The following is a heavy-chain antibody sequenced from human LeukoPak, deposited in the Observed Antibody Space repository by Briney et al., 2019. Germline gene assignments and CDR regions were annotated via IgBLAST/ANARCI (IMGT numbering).Heavy chain of an antibody. CDR2: ISSSGSNI. CDR3: ARGITAASGVFDY. Sequence: GGSLRLTCAASGFTFSSYAMNWVRQAPGKGLEWVSYISSSGSNIYYADSVKGRFTISRDNAKNSLYLQVNSLRAEDTAVYYCARGITAASGVFDYWGQGTLVTVSS. J-gene: IGHJ4*02. V-gene: IGHV3-48*01. D-gene: IGHD6-13*01. CDR1: GFTFSSYA.